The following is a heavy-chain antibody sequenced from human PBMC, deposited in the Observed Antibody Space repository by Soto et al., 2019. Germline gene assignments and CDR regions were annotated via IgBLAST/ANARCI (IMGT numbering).Heavy chain of an antibody. CDR3: VKDWVPHAVVISPPIFDS. CDR1: GFTFSNYA. V-gene: IGHV3-23*01. CDR2: ISGNGGTT. D-gene: IGHD3-22*01. J-gene: IGHJ4*02. Sequence: GVSLRLSCAASGFTFSNYAMSWVRQAPGGGLEWVSFISGNGGTTFYADSVEGRFSVSRDNSKNTMGLHMNSLRVEDSAVYYSVKDWVPHAVVISPPIFDSWGQGTLVTVSS.